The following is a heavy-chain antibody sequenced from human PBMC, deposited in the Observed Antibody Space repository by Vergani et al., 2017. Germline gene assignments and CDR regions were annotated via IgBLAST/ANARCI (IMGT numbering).Heavy chain of an antibody. V-gene: IGHV3-9*01. CDR1: GFTFDDYA. J-gene: IGHJ3*02. CDR2: INWNSDSI. Sequence: EVQLVKSGGGLVQPGRSLRLSCAASGFTFDDYAMHWVRQAPGKGLEWVSGINWNSDSIAYADSVKGRFTISRDNAKNYLYLQMNSLRAEDPAVYFCARTFGRTVSGGFDIWGQGTMVTVSS. CDR3: ARTFGRTVSGGFDI. D-gene: IGHD2/OR15-2a*01.